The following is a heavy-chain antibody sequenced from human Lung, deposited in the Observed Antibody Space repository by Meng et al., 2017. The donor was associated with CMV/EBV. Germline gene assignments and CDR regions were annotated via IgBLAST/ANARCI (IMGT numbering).Heavy chain of an antibody. CDR1: GLTFTGYA. CDR3: ARGGSVLLVYYYYYWMEV. Sequence: SXXVSXKASGLTFTGYAISLVRQAPGQGLEWMGGIIPNSGTANYAQKLQGRVTITTDTSSSTAYMELSSLRSDDTAVYYCARGGSVLLVYYYYYWMEVRXQGNXVTVSS. CDR2: IIPNSGTA. J-gene: IGHJ6*02. V-gene: IGHV1-69*05. D-gene: IGHD6-13*01.